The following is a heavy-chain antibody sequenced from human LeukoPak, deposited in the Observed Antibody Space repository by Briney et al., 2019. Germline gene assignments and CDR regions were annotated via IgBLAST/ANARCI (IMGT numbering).Heavy chain of an antibody. D-gene: IGHD5/OR15-5a*01. V-gene: IGHV3-43*02. CDR3: STWAFYHSLDV. J-gene: IGHJ6*02. CDR2: INRHGGKT. CDR1: GFAFHAFD. Sequence: GGSLRLSCAASGFAFHAFDMQRVRQAPGKGLEWVSFINRHGGKTYYADSVRGRFTIARDNSKNSLYLQMNSLRTEDTAFYYCSTWAFYHSLDVWGQGTTVTVSS.